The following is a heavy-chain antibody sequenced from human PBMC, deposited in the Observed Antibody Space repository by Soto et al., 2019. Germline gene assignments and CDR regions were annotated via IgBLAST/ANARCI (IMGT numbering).Heavy chain of an antibody. V-gene: IGHV4-59*01. D-gene: IGHD3-10*01. CDR2: MSYTGNT. CDR3: ARAETTIVPLAP. Sequence: PSETLSLTCTVSGGSISGYFWNWIRQPPGKGLEWIGYMSYTGNTNYNPSLTSRVSISVDTSKNQFSLNLNSVTAADTAVYYCARAETTIVPLAPWGQGTLVTVSS. CDR1: GGSISGYF. J-gene: IGHJ5*02.